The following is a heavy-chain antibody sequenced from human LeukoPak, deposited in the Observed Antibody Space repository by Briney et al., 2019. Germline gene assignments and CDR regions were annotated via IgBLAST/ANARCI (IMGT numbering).Heavy chain of an antibody. J-gene: IGHJ4*02. D-gene: IGHD6-19*01. CDR3: ARVSAVAGAFSY. CDR1: GYTFNTFG. Sequence: ASVKVSCKASGYTFNTFGITWVRQAPGQGLEWLGWIAVYNGDTNYAQKFQGRVTLTTDTSTNTAYMELMSPTSDDTAVYYCARVSAVAGAFSYWGQGTLVTVSS. CDR2: IAVYNGDT. V-gene: IGHV1-18*01.